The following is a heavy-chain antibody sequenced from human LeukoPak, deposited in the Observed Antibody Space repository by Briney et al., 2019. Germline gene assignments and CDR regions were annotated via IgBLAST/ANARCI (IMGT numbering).Heavy chain of an antibody. CDR3: ARDHCSGGSCYFFFDY. Sequence: GASVKVSCKASGYTFTDYFLHWVRQAPGQGLEWMGWINPNSGGTNYAQKFQGRVTMTRDTSISTAYMELSRLRSGDTAVYYCARDHCSGGSCYFFFDYWGQGTLVTVSS. CDR2: INPNSGGT. CDR1: GYTFTDYF. D-gene: IGHD2-15*01. J-gene: IGHJ4*02. V-gene: IGHV1-2*02.